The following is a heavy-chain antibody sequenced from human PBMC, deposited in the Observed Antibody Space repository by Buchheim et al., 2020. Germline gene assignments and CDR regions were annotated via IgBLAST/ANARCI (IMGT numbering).Heavy chain of an antibody. V-gene: IGHV3-33*01. CDR3: ARWGDYYDSSGYYHPPDY. D-gene: IGHD3-22*01. J-gene: IGHJ4*02. Sequence: QVQLVESGGGVVQPGRSLRLSCAASGFTFSSYGMHWVRQAPGKGLEWVAVIWYDGSNKYYADSVKGRFTISRDNSKNTLYLQMNSLRAEDTAVHYCARWGDYYDSSGYYHPPDYWGQGTL. CDR1: GFTFSSYG. CDR2: IWYDGSNK.